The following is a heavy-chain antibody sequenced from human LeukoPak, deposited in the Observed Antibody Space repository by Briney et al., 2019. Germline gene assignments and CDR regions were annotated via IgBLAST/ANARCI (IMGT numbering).Heavy chain of an antibody. J-gene: IGHJ2*01. Sequence: ASVKVSCKASGYTFTRYGISWVRQAPGRGLEWMGWISAYNGNTNYAQKFQGRVTMTTDTSTGTAYMELRSLRSDDTAVYYCARDLTAVAGNWYFDLWGRGTLVTVSS. V-gene: IGHV1-18*04. CDR2: ISAYNGNT. CDR3: ARDLTAVAGNWYFDL. D-gene: IGHD6-19*01. CDR1: GYTFTRYG.